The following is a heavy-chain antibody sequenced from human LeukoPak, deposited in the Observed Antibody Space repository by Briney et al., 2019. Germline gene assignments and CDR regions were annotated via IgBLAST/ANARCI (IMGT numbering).Heavy chain of an antibody. J-gene: IGHJ4*02. V-gene: IGHV3-74*03. Sequence: GGSLRLSCAVSGFTFSSYWMHWVRQAPEKGLMWVSRINTDGSSTTYADSVKGRFTISRDNSKNTLYLQMNSLRAEDTAVYYCARFITIFGVVIRYFDYWGQGTLVTVSS. CDR3: ARFITIFGVVIRYFDY. CDR1: GFTFSSYW. D-gene: IGHD3-3*01. CDR2: INTDGSST.